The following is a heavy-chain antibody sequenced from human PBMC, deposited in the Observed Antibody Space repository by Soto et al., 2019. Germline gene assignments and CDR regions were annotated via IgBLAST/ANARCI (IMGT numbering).Heavy chain of an antibody. CDR3: ARTDIVVVPAAIGFDY. D-gene: IGHD2-2*02. V-gene: IGHV1-3*01. CDR2: INAGNGNT. Sequence: ASVKVSCKASGYTFTSYAMHWVRQAPGQRLEWMGWINAGNGNTKYSQKFQRRVTITRDTSASTAYIELSSLRSEDTAEYYCARTDIVVVPAAIGFDYWGQGTLVTVSS. CDR1: GYTFTSYA. J-gene: IGHJ4*02.